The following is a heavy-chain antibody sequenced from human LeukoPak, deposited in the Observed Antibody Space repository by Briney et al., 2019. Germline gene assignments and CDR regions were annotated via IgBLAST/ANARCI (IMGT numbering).Heavy chain of an antibody. J-gene: IGHJ4*02. CDR3: ARDLDVGAAAVFDY. CDR1: GFTVSSNY. Sequence: GGSLRLSCAASGFTVSSNYMSWVRQAPGKGLEWVSSISSSSSYIYYADSVKGRFTISRDNAKNSLYLQMNSLRAEDTAVYYCARDLDVGAAAVFDYWGQGTLVTVSS. CDR2: ISSSSSYI. D-gene: IGHD6-13*01. V-gene: IGHV3-21*01.